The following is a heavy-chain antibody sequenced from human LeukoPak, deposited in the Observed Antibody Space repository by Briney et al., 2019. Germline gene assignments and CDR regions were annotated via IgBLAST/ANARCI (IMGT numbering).Heavy chain of an antibody. CDR2: IHYSGST. CDR1: GGSINNYY. D-gene: IGHD5-18*01. V-gene: IGHV4-59*08. CDR3: ARRHTAGYGLHV. Sequence: SETLSLTCTVPGGSINNYYWSWIRQPPGSVLEWIGYIHYSGSTDYNPSRKSRVAIAVDTSKNQFSLKLRSVPAGATAVYYCARRHTAGYGLHVWGNGAMVTVYS. J-gene: IGHJ6*04.